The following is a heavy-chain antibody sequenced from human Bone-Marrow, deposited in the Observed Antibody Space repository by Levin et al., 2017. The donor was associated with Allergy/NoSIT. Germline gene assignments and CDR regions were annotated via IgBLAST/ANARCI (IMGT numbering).Heavy chain of an antibody. CDR1: GASINSTNYY. D-gene: IGHD1-20*01. V-gene: IGHV4-39*07. CDR3: ARLADNWNVNWFDP. CDR2: IYYNSYT. J-gene: IGHJ5*02. Sequence: ESLKISCTVSGASINSTNYYWGWIRQPPGKGLEWIGTIYYNSYTYYNPSLKSRVTISKDTSKNQFSLKLSSGTAADTAVYYCARLADNWNVNWFDPWGQGTLVTVSS.